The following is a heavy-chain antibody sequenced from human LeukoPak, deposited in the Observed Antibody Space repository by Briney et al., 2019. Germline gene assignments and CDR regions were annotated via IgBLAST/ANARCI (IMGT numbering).Heavy chain of an antibody. CDR1: GGSINSYY. V-gene: IGHV4-59*01. CDR2: IYYSGST. Sequence: SETLSLTCTVSGGSINSYYWSWIRQPPGKGLEWIGYIYYSGSTNYNPSLKSRVTISVDTSKNQFSLKLSSMTAADTAVYYCAREYDYWGLGTLVTVSS. CDR3: AREYDY. J-gene: IGHJ4*01.